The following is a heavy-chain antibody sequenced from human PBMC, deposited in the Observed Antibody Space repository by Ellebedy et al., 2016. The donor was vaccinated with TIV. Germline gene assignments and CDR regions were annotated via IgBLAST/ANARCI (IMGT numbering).Heavy chain of an antibody. D-gene: IGHD2-15*01. J-gene: IGHJ4*02. V-gene: IGHV3-53*01. CDR3: ARDSHCVGGRCYSV. Sequence: PGGSLRLSCAASGFTVNNNYMRWFRQAPGKGLEWVSLIYSGGDRYYADSVKGRFTISRDNSNNTVYLQMNSLRVEDTAVYYCARDSHCVGGRCYSVWGQGTLVTVSS. CDR1: GFTVNNNY. CDR2: IYSGGDR.